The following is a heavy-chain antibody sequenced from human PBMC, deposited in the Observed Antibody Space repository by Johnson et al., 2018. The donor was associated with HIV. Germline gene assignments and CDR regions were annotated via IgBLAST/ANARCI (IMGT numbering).Heavy chain of an antibody. V-gene: IGHV3-7*01. J-gene: IGHJ3*02. CDR1: RFTFSNYW. CDR3: AKDGSSSWYNGAFDI. D-gene: IGHD6-13*01. CDR2: INQDGSEK. Sequence: VQLVESGGGLVQPGGSLRLSCAASRFTFSNYWMHWVRQAPGKGLEWVANINQDGSEKYYVDSMKGRFTISRDNSKNTLYLQMNSLRAEDTAVYYCAKDGSSSWYNGAFDIWGQGTMVTVSS.